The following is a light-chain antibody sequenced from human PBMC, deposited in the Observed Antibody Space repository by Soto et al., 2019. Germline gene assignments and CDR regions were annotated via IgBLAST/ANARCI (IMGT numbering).Light chain of an antibody. CDR2: DAS. Sequence: EIALTQSPATLSLSPGERATLSCRASQSIGSYLAWYQQVPGQAPRLLIYDASNRATGIPVRFSGTGSGTDFTLTISSLEPVDFAVYYCQQRSDWPTPTFGGGTKVEIK. CDR1: QSIGSY. CDR3: QQRSDWPTPT. V-gene: IGKV3-11*01. J-gene: IGKJ4*01.